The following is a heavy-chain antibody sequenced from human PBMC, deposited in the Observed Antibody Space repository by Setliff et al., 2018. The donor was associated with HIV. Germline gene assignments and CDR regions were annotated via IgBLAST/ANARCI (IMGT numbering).Heavy chain of an antibody. D-gene: IGHD3-10*02. Sequence: SETLSLTCTVSGVSITNGTFYWNWIRQPAGKGLEWIGRIAKTGSTNYSPSLKSRVTISVDKSKNQFSLRLNSVTAADTAVYYCARVQYHYVNNGDSYYFTHWGHGTLVTVSS. CDR3: ARVQYHYVNNGDSYYFTH. V-gene: IGHV4-61*02. CDR2: IAKTGST. CDR1: GVSITNGTFY. J-gene: IGHJ4*01.